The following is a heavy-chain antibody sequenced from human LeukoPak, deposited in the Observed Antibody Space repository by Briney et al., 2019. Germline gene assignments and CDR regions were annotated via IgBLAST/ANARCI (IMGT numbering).Heavy chain of an antibody. D-gene: IGHD5-18*01. J-gene: IGHJ5*02. CDR1: GFTFSDYA. V-gene: IGHV4-39*07. Sequence: GSLRLSCAVSGFTFSDYAMSWIRQPPGKGLEWIGSIYYSGTTHYNPSLESRVTISVDTSKNQFSLKLASVTAADTAIYYCAKGAGGFSYYNWFDPWGQGTLVTVSS. CDR2: IYYSGTT. CDR3: AKGAGGFSYYNWFDP.